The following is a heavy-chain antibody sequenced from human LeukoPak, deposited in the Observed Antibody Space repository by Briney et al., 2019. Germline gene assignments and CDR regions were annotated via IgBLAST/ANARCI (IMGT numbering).Heavy chain of an antibody. Sequence: SVKVSCKVSGYTLTELSMHWVRQAPGQGLEWMGGIIPIFGTANYAQKFQGRVTITADESTSTAYMELSSLRSEDTAVYYCARSGGVPAAIGYNWFDPWGQGTLVTVSS. CDR1: GYTLTELS. CDR2: IIPIFGTA. D-gene: IGHD2-2*01. V-gene: IGHV1-69*13. CDR3: ARSGGVPAAIGYNWFDP. J-gene: IGHJ5*02.